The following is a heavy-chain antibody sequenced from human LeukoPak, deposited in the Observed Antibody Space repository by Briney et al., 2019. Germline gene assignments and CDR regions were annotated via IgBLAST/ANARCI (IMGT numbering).Heavy chain of an antibody. CDR1: GGSISSGGYS. CDR2: IYHSGST. CDR3: ARDRSYGGNFFDY. J-gene: IGHJ4*02. Sequence: SQTLSLTCAVSGGSISSGGYSWSWIRQPPGKGLEWIGYIYHSGSTYYNPSLKSRVTISVDTSKNQFSLKLSSVTAADTAVYYCARDRSYGGNFFDYWGQGTLVTVSS. D-gene: IGHD4-23*01. V-gene: IGHV4-30-2*01.